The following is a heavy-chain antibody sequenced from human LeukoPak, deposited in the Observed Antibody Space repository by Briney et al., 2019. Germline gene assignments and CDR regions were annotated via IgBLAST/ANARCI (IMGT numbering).Heavy chain of an antibody. J-gene: IGHJ4*02. CDR1: GYTFTTYE. D-gene: IGHD2-2*03. CDR3: ARWIKAGHYYFDY. Sequence: ASVKVSCKASGYTFTTYEIHWVRQATGQGPEWMGWMNPNSGKTGFAQKFQGRITITRNTSINTANMDLTSLISEDTAVYYCARWIKAGHYYFDYWGQGTLVTVSS. CDR2: MNPNSGKT. V-gene: IGHV1-8*03.